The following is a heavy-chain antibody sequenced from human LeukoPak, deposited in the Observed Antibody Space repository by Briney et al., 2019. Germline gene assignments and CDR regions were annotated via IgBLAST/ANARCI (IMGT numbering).Heavy chain of an antibody. CDR1: GGSISSGGYY. Sequence: PSETLSLTCTVSGGSISSGGYYWSWIRQPPGKGLEWIGEINHSGSTNYNPSLKSRVTISVDTSKNQFSLKLSSVTAADTAVYYCARPGYCSGGSCYYYYGLDVWGQGTTVTVSS. V-gene: IGHV4-39*07. D-gene: IGHD2-15*01. CDR2: INHSGST. J-gene: IGHJ6*02. CDR3: ARPGYCSGGSCYYYYGLDV.